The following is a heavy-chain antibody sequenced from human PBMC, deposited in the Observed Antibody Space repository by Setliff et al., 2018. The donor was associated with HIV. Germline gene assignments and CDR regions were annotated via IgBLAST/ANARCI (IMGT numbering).Heavy chain of an antibody. CDR3: AREISFDLVPDSYVNSGFEYFDY. D-gene: IGHD3-10*02. J-gene: IGHJ4*02. V-gene: IGHV3-23*01. Sequence: GGSLRLSCAASGFTFSSHAMSWVRQAPGKGLEWVSTISGSGSRTYYADSVKGRFTISRDNSKNTLYLQMSSLRAEDTAVYYCAREISFDLVPDSYVNSGFEYFDYWGQGALVTVSS. CDR2: ISGSGSRT. CDR1: GFTFSSHA.